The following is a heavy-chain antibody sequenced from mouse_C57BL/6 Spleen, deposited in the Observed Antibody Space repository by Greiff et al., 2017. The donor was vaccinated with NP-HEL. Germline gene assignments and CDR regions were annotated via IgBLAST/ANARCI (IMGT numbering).Heavy chain of an antibody. J-gene: IGHJ4*01. CDR1: GYTFTSYW. CDR2: IYPGSGST. D-gene: IGHD1-1*01. CDR3: ARFTTVVADAMDY. V-gene: IGHV1-55*01. Sequence: QDQLQQPGAELVKPGASVKMSCKASGYTFTSYWITWVKQRPGQGLEWIGDIYPGSGSTNYNEKFKSKATLTVDTSSSTAYMQLSSLTSEDSAVYYCARFTTVVADAMDYWGQGTSVTVSS.